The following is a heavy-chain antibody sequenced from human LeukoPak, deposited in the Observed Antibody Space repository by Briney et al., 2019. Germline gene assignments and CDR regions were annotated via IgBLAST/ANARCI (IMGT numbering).Heavy chain of an antibody. Sequence: SVKVSCKASGGTFSSYAISWVRQAPGQGLEWMGRIIPILGIANYAQKFQGRVTITADKSSSTAYMELSSLRSEDTAVYYCARDEDASVTNALDVWGQGTMVTVSS. CDR3: ARDEDASVTNALDV. D-gene: IGHD2-21*02. CDR2: IIPILGIA. J-gene: IGHJ3*01. V-gene: IGHV1-69*04. CDR1: GGTFSSYA.